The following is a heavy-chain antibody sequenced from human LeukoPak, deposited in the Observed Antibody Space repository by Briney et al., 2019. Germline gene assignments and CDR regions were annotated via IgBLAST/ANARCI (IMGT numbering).Heavy chain of an antibody. J-gene: IGHJ4*02. D-gene: IGHD3-22*01. CDR2: ISGSGGST. Sequence: GGSLRLSCAASGFTFSSYAMSWVRQAPGKGLEWVSAISGSGGSTYYADSVKGRFTISRDNSKNTLYLQMNSLRAEDTAVYYCAEDQAPNYYDSSGYWPFDYWGQGTLVTVSS. V-gene: IGHV3-23*01. CDR1: GFTFSSYA. CDR3: AEDQAPNYYDSSGYWPFDY.